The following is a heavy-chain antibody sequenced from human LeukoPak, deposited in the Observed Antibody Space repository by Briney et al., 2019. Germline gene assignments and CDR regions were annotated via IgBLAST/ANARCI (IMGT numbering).Heavy chain of an antibody. CDR1: GGSISSGGYS. J-gene: IGHJ5*02. V-gene: IGHV4-30-2*01. Sequence: SETLSLTCTVSGGSISSGGYSWSWIRQPPGKGLEWIGYIYHSGSTYYNPSLKSRVTISVDTSKNQFSLKLSSVTAADTAVYYCARDCDFWSGCFSPWGQGTLVTVSS. D-gene: IGHD3-3*01. CDR3: ARDCDFWSGCFSP. CDR2: IYHSGST.